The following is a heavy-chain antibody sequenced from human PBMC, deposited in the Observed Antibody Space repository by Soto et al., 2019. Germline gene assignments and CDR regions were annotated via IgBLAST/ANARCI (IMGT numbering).Heavy chain of an antibody. D-gene: IGHD2-21*01. CDR3: ERAVGNAIRVGFDY. J-gene: IGHJ4*02. CDR1: GGSISSGGYY. CDR2: IYYSGST. V-gene: IGHV4-31*03. Sequence: PSETLSLTCTVSGGSISSGGYYWSWIRQHPGKGLEWIGYIYYSGSTYYNPSLKSRVTISVDTSKKQFSLKLSSVTAADTAVYYCERAVGNAIRVGFDYWGQGTLVTVSS.